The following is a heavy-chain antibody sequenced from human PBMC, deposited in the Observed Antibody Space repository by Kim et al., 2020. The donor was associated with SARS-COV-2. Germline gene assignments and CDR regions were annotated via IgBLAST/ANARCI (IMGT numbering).Heavy chain of an antibody. CDR1: GFTFSSYT. Sequence: GGSLRLSCAASGFTFSSYTMNWVRQAPGKGLEWVSYISISSSTIYYADSVKGRFTISRDNAKNSLYLQMNSLRDEDTAVYYCARDQGDSSGWSDLDYWGQGTLVTVSS. J-gene: IGHJ4*02. V-gene: IGHV3-48*02. CDR2: ISISSSTI. CDR3: ARDQGDSSGWSDLDY. D-gene: IGHD6-19*01.